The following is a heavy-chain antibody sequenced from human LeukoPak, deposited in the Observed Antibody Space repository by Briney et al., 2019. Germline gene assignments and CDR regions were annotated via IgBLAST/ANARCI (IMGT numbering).Heavy chain of an antibody. J-gene: IGHJ4*02. CDR2: IIPIFGTA. CDR3: ATATRYFDWLLPLDY. Sequence: SVKVSCKASGGTFSSYAISWVRQAPGQGLEWMGGIIPIFGTANYAQKFQGRVTITADESTSTAYMELSSLRSEDTAAYYCATATRYFDWLLPLDYWGQGTLVTVSS. CDR1: GGTFSSYA. V-gene: IGHV1-69*13. D-gene: IGHD3-9*01.